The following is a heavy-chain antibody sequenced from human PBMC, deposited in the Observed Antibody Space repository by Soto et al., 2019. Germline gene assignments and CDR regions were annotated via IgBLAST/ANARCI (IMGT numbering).Heavy chain of an antibody. J-gene: IGHJ3*02. CDR3: AKDPRKVATMPSAFDI. Sequence: EVQLLESGGGLVQPGGSLRLSCAASGFTFSSYAMSWVRQAPGKGLEWVSAISGSGGSTYYADSVKGRFTISRDNSKNTLYLQMNSLRDEDTAVYYCAKDPRKVATMPSAFDIWGQGTMVTVSS. CDR2: ISGSGGST. CDR1: GFTFSSYA. V-gene: IGHV3-23*01. D-gene: IGHD5-12*01.